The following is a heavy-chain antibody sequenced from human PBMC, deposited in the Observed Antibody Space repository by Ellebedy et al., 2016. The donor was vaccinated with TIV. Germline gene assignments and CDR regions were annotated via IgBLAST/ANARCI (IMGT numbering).Heavy chain of an antibody. CDR3: ARDLAAGKQYYYYYGMDA. CDR2: ISTYNGNT. D-gene: IGHD6-13*01. Sequence: AASVKVSCKASGYTFTSYGISWVRQAPGQGLEWMGWISTYNGNTKYAQRLQGRVTMTTDTSTSTAYMALRSLRSDDTAVYYCARDLAAGKQYYYYYGMDAWGQGTTVTVSS. J-gene: IGHJ6*02. V-gene: IGHV1-18*04. CDR1: GYTFTSYG.